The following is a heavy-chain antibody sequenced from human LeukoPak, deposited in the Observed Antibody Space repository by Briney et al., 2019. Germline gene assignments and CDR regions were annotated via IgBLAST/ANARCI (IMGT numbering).Heavy chain of an antibody. CDR3: ARVLLRTHYDFWSGYYDPHYYYGMDV. CDR2: INPNSGDT. J-gene: IGHJ6*02. D-gene: IGHD3-3*01. Sequence: ASVTVSCKASGYTFTGYYMHWVRPAPGQGLEWMGWINPNSGDTNYAQKFQGRVTMTRDTSISTAYMVLSRLRSDDTAVYYCARVLLRTHYDFWSGYYDPHYYYGMDVWGQGTTVTVS. V-gene: IGHV1-2*02. CDR1: GYTFTGYY.